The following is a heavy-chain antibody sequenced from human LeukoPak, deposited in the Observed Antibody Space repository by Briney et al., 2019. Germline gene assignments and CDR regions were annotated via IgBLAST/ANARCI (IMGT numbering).Heavy chain of an antibody. V-gene: IGHV3-23*01. Sequence: GGSLRLSRAASGFTFSSYAMSWVRQAPGKGLEWVSAISGSGGSTYYADSVKGRFTISRDNSKNTLYLQMNSLRAEDTAVYYCAPPPNYYYYGIDVWGQGTTVTVSS. CDR2: ISGSGGST. J-gene: IGHJ6*02. CDR1: GFTFSSYA. CDR3: APPPNYYYYGIDV.